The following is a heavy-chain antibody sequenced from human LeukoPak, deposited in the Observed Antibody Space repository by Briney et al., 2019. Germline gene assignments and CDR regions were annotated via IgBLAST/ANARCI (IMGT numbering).Heavy chain of an antibody. CDR2: IYPGDPDT. CDR1: GYSFTSYW. J-gene: IGHJ4*02. D-gene: IGHD5-18*01. Sequence: GESLKISCKGSGYSFTSYWIGWVRQMPGKGLEWMGIIYPGDPDTRYSPSFQGQVTISADKSISTAYLQWSSLKASDTAMYYCARQVMGGYSYVPFDYWGQGTLVTVSS. CDR3: ARQVMGGYSYVPFDY. V-gene: IGHV5-51*01.